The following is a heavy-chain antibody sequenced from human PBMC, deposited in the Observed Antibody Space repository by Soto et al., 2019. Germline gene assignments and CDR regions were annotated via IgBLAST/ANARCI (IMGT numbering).Heavy chain of an antibody. D-gene: IGHD4-17*01. CDR1: GFTFSSYG. V-gene: IGHV3-30*18. CDR2: ISYDGSNK. J-gene: IGHJ4*02. Sequence: QVQLVESGGGVVQPGRSLRLSCAASGFTFSSYGMHWVRQAPGKGLEWVAVISYDGSNKYYADSVKGRFTITRDNSKNTLYLQMNSLRAEDTAVYYCAKEATVTPRRGSFDYWGQGTLITVSS. CDR3: AKEATVTPRRGSFDY.